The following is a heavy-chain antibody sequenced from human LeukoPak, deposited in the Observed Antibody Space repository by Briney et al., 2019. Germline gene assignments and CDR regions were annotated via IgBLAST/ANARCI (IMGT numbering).Heavy chain of an antibody. J-gene: IGHJ4*02. CDR2: ISSGSSYI. V-gene: IGHV3-21*01. Sequence: GGSLKLSCAASGFTFSTYSMNWVRQAPGKGLEWVSSISSGSSYISYADSVKGRFTVSRDNAKNSLYLQMNSLRAEDTAVYYCASIYGDHAVDFWGQGTLVTVSS. CDR3: ASIYGDHAVDF. D-gene: IGHD4-17*01. CDR1: GFTFSTYS.